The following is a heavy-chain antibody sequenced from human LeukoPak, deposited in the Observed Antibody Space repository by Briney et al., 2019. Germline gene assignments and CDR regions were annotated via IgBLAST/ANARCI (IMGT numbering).Heavy chain of an antibody. CDR2: IYYSGST. D-gene: IGHD3-22*01. Sequence: SETLSLTCTVSGGSISSGDYYWSWIRQPPGKGLEWIGYIYYSGSTYYNPSLKSRVTISVDTSKNQFSLKLSSVTAADTAVYYCARAWTDYYDSSGTYYFDYWGQGTLVTVSS. V-gene: IGHV4-30-4*01. CDR1: GGSISSGDYY. J-gene: IGHJ4*02. CDR3: ARAWTDYYDSSGTYYFDY.